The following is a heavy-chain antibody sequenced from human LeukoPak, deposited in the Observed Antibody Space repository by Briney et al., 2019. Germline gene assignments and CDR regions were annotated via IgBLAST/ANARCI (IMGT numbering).Heavy chain of an antibody. CDR1: GFTFNNYW. CDR3: AKDATAFYDSSGFFDY. Sequence: GGSLRLSCAASGFTFNNYWMSWVRQAPGKGLEWVANIKQDGSEKYYVDSVRGRFTISRDNDKNSVYLQMNRLRAEDTAVYYCAKDATAFYDSSGFFDYWGQGTLVTVSS. J-gene: IGHJ4*02. V-gene: IGHV3-7*03. D-gene: IGHD3-22*01. CDR2: IKQDGSEK.